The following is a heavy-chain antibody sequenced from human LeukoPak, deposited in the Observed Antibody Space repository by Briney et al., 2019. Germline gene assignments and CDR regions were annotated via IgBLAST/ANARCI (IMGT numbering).Heavy chain of an antibody. CDR3: ARDLAYSRLDY. V-gene: IGHV3-7*01. CDR2: IKQDGSEK. Sequence: GGSLRLSCAASGFTFSSYWMSWVRQAPGKGLEWVANIKQDGSEKYYVDSVKGRFTISRDNAENSLYLQMNSLRVEDTAFYYCARDLAYSRLDYWGQGMLVTVSS. CDR1: GFTFSSYW. D-gene: IGHD5-18*01. J-gene: IGHJ4*02.